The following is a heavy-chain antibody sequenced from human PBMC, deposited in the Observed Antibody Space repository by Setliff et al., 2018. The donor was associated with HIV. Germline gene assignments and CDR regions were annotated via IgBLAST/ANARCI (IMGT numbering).Heavy chain of an antibody. V-gene: IGHV4-31*03. Sequence: PSETLSLTCTVSGGSISSGGYYWSWIRQHPGKGLEWIGYIYYSGSTYYNPSLKSRVTISVDTSKNQFSLKLSSVTAADTAVYYCARGITIFGVVSYYYYYYMDVWGKGTTVTVS. D-gene: IGHD3-3*01. CDR2: IYYSGST. CDR1: GGSISSGGYY. CDR3: ARGITIFGVVSYYYYYYMDV. J-gene: IGHJ6*03.